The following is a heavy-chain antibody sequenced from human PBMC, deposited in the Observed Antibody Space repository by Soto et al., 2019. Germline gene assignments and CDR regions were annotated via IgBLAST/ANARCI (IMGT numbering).Heavy chain of an antibody. V-gene: IGHV3-23*01. CDR2: ISVSGGST. Sequence: GGSLRLSCATSGFTFSSSAMSWVRQATGKGLEWVSSISVSGGSTYYADSVKGRFTISRDNSKNTLYLQMNSLRAEDTAAYYCARTCSGGTCSFDYWGQGTLVTVSS. CDR1: GFTFSSSA. D-gene: IGHD2-15*01. CDR3: ARTCSGGTCSFDY. J-gene: IGHJ4*02.